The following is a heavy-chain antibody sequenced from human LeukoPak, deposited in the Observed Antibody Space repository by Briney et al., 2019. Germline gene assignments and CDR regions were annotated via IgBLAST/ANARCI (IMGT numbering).Heavy chain of an antibody. CDR3: ANVRSSQILASGYYFDY. CDR2: IYSGGST. V-gene: IGHV3-53*05. Sequence: PGGSLRLSCAASGFTVSSNYMSWLRQAPGEGREWVSAIYSGGSTYNADSVKGRFTISRDNSKNTLYLQMNSLRAEDTAVYYCANVRSSQILASGYYFDYWGQGTLVTVSS. J-gene: IGHJ4*02. D-gene: IGHD3-10*01. CDR1: GFTVSSNY.